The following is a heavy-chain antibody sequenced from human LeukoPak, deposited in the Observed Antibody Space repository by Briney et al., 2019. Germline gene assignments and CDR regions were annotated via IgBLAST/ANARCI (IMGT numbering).Heavy chain of an antibody. Sequence: GGSLRLSCAASGFSFSGSSMNWVRRAPGKGLEWVANIKQDGSEKNYVDSVKGRFTISRDNAKNSLYLQMNNLRVEDTAMYYCAGGTGFIIKDWGQGTLVTVSS. D-gene: IGHD3-9*01. CDR1: GFSFSGSS. CDR3: AGGTGFIIKD. V-gene: IGHV3-7*03. J-gene: IGHJ4*02. CDR2: IKQDGSEK.